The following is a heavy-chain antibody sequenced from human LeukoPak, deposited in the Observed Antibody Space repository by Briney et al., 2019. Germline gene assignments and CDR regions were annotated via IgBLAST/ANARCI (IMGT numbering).Heavy chain of an antibody. CDR1: GFTFDDYA. V-gene: IGHV3-9*01. CDR2: ISWNSGSI. Sequence: GGSLRLSCAASGFTFDDYAMHWVRQAPGKGLEWVSGISWNSGSIGYADSVKGRFTISRDNAKNSLYLQMNSLRAEDTAVYYCAKDPFSYYYGSGDDYWGQGTLVTVSS. J-gene: IGHJ4*02. D-gene: IGHD3-10*01. CDR3: AKDPFSYYYGSGDDY.